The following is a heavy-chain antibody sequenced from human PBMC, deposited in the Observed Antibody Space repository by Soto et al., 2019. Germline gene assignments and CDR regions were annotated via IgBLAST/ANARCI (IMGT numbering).Heavy chain of an antibody. V-gene: IGHV3-23*01. D-gene: IGHD2-21*02. J-gene: IGHJ2*01. CDR2: ISGSGGST. CDR1: GFTFIRYA. Sequence: GGSLRLSCAASGFTFIRYAMSWVRQAPWKGLEWVSAISGSGGSTYYADSVKGRFTISRDNSKNTLYLQMNSLRAEDTAVYYCAKDSLSAVVTPRHWYFDLWGRGTLVTVSS. CDR3: AKDSLSAVVTPRHWYFDL.